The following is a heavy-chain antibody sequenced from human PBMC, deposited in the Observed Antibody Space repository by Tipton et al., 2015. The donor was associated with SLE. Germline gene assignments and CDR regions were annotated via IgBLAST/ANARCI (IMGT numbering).Heavy chain of an antibody. D-gene: IGHD2-21*01. CDR1: GFSISSGYY. CDR3: ARNSLTLFDY. J-gene: IGHJ4*02. V-gene: IGHV4-38-2*01. CDR2: LFHSGST. Sequence: TLSLTCAVSGFSISSGYYWGWIRQPPGKGLEWIGSLFHSGSTYYNPSLKSRVTISVDTSKNQFSLKLNSVTAADTAVYYCARNSLTLFDYWGQGTLVTVSS.